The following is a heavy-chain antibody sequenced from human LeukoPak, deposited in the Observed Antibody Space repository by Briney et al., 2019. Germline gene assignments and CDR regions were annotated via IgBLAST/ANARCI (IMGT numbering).Heavy chain of an antibody. V-gene: IGHV3-15*01. CDR1: GFTFSNAW. Sequence: PGGSLRLSCAASGFTFSNAWMSWVRQAPGKGLEWVGRIKSKTDGGTTDYAAPVKGRFTISRDDSKNTLYLQMNSLKTEDTAVYYCTTDRLVLTYYFYVDVWGKGTTVTVSS. J-gene: IGHJ6*03. D-gene: IGHD6-19*01. CDR2: IKSKTDGGTT. CDR3: TTDRLVLTYYFYVDV.